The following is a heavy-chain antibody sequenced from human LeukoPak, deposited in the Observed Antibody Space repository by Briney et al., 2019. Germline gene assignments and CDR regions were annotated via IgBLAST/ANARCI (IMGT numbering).Heavy chain of an antibody. V-gene: IGHV1-69*06. CDR3: ARAPPYYDFWSGPPDY. Sequence: SVKVSCKASGGTFSSYAISWVRQAPGQGLEWMGRIIPIFGTANYAQKFQGRVTITADKSTSTAYMELSSLRSEDTAVYYCARAPPYYDFWSGPPDYWGQGTLVTVSS. D-gene: IGHD3-3*01. CDR1: GGTFSSYA. CDR2: IIPIFGTA. J-gene: IGHJ4*02.